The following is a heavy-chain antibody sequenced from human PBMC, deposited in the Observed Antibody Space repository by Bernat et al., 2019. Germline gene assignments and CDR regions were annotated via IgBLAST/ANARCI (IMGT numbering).Heavy chain of an antibody. CDR1: GGSMSSTSYY. J-gene: IGHJ4*02. CDR2: IYYSGTT. D-gene: IGHD3-9*01. Sequence: QLQVQESGPGLVKPSETLSLTCTVSGGSMSSTSYYWGWIRQPPGKGLDWIGSIYYSGTTYYNPSLKSRVTISVDTSKNQFSLRLSSVTAADTAVYYCTRRYSGRGFDYWGQGTLVTVSS. CDR3: TRRYSGRGFDY. V-gene: IGHV4-39*01.